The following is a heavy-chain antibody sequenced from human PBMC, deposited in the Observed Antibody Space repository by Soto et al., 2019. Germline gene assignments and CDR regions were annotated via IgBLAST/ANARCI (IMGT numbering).Heavy chain of an antibody. CDR1: GGTFSSASYY. D-gene: IGHD3-22*01. CDR2: AHYSGST. J-gene: IGHJ5*02. V-gene: IGHV4-61*03. Sequence: SETLSLTCTVSGGTFSSASYYWSWIRQPPGKGLEWIGYAHYSGSTNYSPSLKSRVTMSVDTFENHFSLKLSSVTAADTAVYYCARDGFDSSEYTTNWFDPWGQGTLVTFSS. CDR3: ARDGFDSSEYTTNWFDP.